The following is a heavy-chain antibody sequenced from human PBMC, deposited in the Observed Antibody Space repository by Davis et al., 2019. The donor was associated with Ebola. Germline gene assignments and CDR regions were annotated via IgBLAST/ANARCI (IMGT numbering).Heavy chain of an antibody. V-gene: IGHV4-39*01. J-gene: IGHJ5*02. CDR3: ATSNWFDP. CDR1: GGSINIRSYY. Sequence: SETLSLTCTVSGGSINIRSYYWGWIRQPPGKELEWIGSVHHSGRTYYNPSLKSRLTISIDTSKNQFSLKLTSVTAADTSVYYCATSNWFDPWGQGTLVTVSS. CDR2: VHHSGRT.